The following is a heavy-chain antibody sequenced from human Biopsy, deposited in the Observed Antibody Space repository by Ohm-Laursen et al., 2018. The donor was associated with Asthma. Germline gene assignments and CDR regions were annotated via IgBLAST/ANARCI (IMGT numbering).Heavy chain of an antibody. CDR2: VFWSGST. V-gene: IGHV4-30-4*01. CDR3: ARVVSYGDIYFGIDV. D-gene: IGHD4-17*01. Sequence: LTCRVSGGYTGSSDHHWAWIRQAPGKGLEWIGFVFWSGSTHYSRSLERRVSISIDTATNEFSMKLWSVTPADTAVYFCARVVSYGDIYFGIDVWGPGNTVVVS. CDR1: GGYTGSSDHH. J-gene: IGHJ6*02.